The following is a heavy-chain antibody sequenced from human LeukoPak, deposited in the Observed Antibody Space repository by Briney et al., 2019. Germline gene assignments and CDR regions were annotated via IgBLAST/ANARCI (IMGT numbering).Heavy chain of an antibody. J-gene: IGHJ6*04. Sequence: SVKVSCKASGGTFSSYAISWVRQAPGQGLEWMGGIIPIFGTANYAQKFQGRVTITADESTSTAYMELSSLRSEDTAVYYCASEYCSGGSCYDEPDYCYGMDVWGKGTTVTVSS. CDR3: ASEYCSGGSCYDEPDYCYGMDV. CDR2: IIPIFGTA. CDR1: GGTFSSYA. V-gene: IGHV1-69*13. D-gene: IGHD2-15*01.